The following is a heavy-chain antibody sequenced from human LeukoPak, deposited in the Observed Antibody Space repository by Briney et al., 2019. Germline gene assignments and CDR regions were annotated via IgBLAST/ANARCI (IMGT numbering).Heavy chain of an antibody. Sequence: GESLKISCKGSGYSFTSYWIGWVRQMPGKGLEWMGIIYPGDSDTRYSPSFQGQVTISADKSISTAYLQWSSLKASDTAMYYCARLPNYDFWSGTYFDYWGQGTLVTVSS. CDR1: GYSFTSYW. CDR3: ARLPNYDFWSGTYFDY. D-gene: IGHD3-3*01. CDR2: IYPGDSDT. J-gene: IGHJ4*02. V-gene: IGHV5-51*01.